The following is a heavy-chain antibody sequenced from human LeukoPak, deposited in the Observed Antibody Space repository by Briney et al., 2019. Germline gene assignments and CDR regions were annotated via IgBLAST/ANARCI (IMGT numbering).Heavy chain of an antibody. CDR3: SRWRVPTTTVYYYGMDV. CDR2: IYYSGST. Sequence: PSETLSLTCTVSGGSISGYFWSWIRQPPGKDLEWIGYIYYSGSTNYNPSLKSRVTISVDTSKNQFSLKLSSVTAADTAVYFCSRWRVPTTTVYYYGMDVWGKGTTVTVSS. D-gene: IGHD2-2*01. J-gene: IGHJ6*04. V-gene: IGHV4-59*01. CDR1: GGSISGYF.